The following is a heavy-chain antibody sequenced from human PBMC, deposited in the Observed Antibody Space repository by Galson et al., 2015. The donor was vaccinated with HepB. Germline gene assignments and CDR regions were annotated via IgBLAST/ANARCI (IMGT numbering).Heavy chain of an antibody. J-gene: IGHJ4*02. CDR2: ISVSGIST. D-gene: IGHD3-3*01. CDR1: GFSFSKYV. V-gene: IGHV3-23*01. Sequence: SLRLSCAGSGFSFSKYVMSWVRQAPGKGLEWVAAISVSGISTNYADSVKGSLRISRDNTNNTVYLQMDNLRVDDSAVYYCAKGDPSLWSGPPDYWGQGSLVTVSS. CDR3: AKGDPSLWSGPPDY.